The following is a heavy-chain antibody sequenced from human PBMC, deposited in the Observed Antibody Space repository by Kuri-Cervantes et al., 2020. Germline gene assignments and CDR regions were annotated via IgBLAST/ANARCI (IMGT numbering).Heavy chain of an antibody. D-gene: IGHD4-17*01. J-gene: IGHJ6*03. Sequence: GESLKISCAASGFTFSGYWMHWVRQAPGKGLMWVSLINNDGSTTNYADSVKGRFTISRDNSKNTLYLQMNSLRAEDTAVYYCARNQPYYGDYEYYYMDVWGKGTTVTVSS. CDR3: ARNQPYYGDYEYYYMDV. CDR2: INNDGSTT. CDR1: GFTFSGYW. V-gene: IGHV3-74*01.